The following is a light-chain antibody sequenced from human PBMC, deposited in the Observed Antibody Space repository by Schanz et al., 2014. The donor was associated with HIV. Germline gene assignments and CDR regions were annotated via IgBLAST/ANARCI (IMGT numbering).Light chain of an antibody. Sequence: QSALTQPASVSGSPGQSITISCTGTNGDVGTYNLVSWYQQHPGKAPKLMIYEVNKRPSGVPDRFSGSKSGTSASLAITGLQAEDEVDYYCQSADNSLRGVIFGGGTKLTVL. CDR2: EVN. CDR3: QSADNSLRGVI. V-gene: IGLV2-14*02. J-gene: IGLJ2*01. CDR1: NGDVGTYNL.